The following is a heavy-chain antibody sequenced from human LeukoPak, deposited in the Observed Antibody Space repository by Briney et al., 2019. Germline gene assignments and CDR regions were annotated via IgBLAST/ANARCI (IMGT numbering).Heavy chain of an antibody. CDR3: ARDSGSPPKYFQH. V-gene: IGHV3-30-3*01. CDR2: ISYDGSNK. CDR1: GFTFSSYA. J-gene: IGHJ1*01. Sequence: PGGSLRLSCAASGFTFSSYAMHWVRQAPGKGLEWVAVISYDGSNKYYADSVKGRFTISRDNSKNTLYLQMNSLRAEDTAVYYCARDSGSPPKYFQHWGQGTLVTVSS. D-gene: IGHD1-26*01.